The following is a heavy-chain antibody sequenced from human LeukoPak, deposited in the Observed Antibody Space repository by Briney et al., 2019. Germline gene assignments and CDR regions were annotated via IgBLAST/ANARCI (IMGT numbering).Heavy chain of an antibody. CDR1: GFTFSSYW. D-gene: IGHD6-19*01. CDR2: INTDGRTT. J-gene: IGHJ4*02. Sequence: GGSLRLSCAASGFTFSSYWMHWVRQAPRKGLVWVSRINTDGRTTHYADSVKGRFTISRDNAKNTLYLQMNSLRVEDTAVYYRVRGLIAVAGTDFWGQGTLVTVSS. CDR3: VRGLIAVAGTDF. V-gene: IGHV3-74*01.